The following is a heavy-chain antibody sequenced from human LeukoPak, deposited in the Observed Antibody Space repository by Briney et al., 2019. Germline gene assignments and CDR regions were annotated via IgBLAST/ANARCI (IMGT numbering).Heavy chain of an antibody. CDR3: VRRINTALVDY. Sequence: PGGSLRPSCAAAGGSISSYWMICVRQAPGKGLVWVSRINSDGSSTDYADSVKGRFTISRDNAKNTLYLQMNSLRVEDTAESYCVRRINTALVDYWGQGTLVTVSS. CDR1: GGSISSYW. D-gene: IGHD5-18*01. CDR2: INSDGSST. V-gene: IGHV3-74*01. J-gene: IGHJ4*02.